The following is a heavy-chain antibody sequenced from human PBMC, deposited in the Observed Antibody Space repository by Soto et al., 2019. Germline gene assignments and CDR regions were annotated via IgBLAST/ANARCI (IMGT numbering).Heavy chain of an antibody. CDR1: GFTFSNYA. Sequence: EVQLWESGGGLVQPGGSLRVSCAASGFTFSNYAMSWVRQAPGKGLEWVSSISHTGNTIYYADSVKGRFTISRDNSKNTLYLQMTSKRVEDPAVYYCVKNQGSGWYFESWGQGTLVTVSS. V-gene: IGHV3-23*01. CDR2: ISHTGNTI. J-gene: IGHJ4*02. D-gene: IGHD6-19*01. CDR3: VKNQGSGWYFES.